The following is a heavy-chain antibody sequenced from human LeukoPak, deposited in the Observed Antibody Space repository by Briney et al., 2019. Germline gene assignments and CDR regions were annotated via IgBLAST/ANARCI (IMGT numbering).Heavy chain of an antibody. CDR2: INPNSGVA. CDR3: ARAGRRVLGGTLYYFDY. V-gene: IGHV1-2*02. CDR1: GYTFTGSY. Sequence: ASVKVSCKASGYTFTGSYMHWVRQAPGQGLEWMGWINPNSGVANYAQKFQGRVTMTRDTSLSTAYMELSRLRSDDTAVYYCARAGRRVLGGTLYYFDYWGQGTLVTVSS. J-gene: IGHJ4*02. D-gene: IGHD3-3*02.